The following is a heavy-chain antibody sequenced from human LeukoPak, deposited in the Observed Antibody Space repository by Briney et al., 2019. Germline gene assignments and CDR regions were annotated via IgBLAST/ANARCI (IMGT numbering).Heavy chain of an antibody. J-gene: IGHJ3*02. V-gene: IGHV3-13*01. CDR1: GFTFSSYD. D-gene: IGHD6-19*01. CDR3: ARSIAVAGIDAFDI. Sequence: GGSLRLSCAASGFTFSSYDMHWVRQATGKGLEWVSAIDTAGDTYYPGSVKGRFTISRENAKNSLYLQMNSLRAGDTAVYYCARSIAVAGIDAFDIWGQGTMVTVSS. CDR2: IDTAGDT.